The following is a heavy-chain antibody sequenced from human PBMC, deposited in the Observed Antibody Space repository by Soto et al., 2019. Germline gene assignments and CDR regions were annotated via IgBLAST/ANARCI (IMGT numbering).Heavy chain of an antibody. V-gene: IGHV4-30-4*01. CDR2: IYYSGST. J-gene: IGHJ6*02. CDR1: GGSISSGDYY. Sequence: QVQLQESGPGLVKPSQTLSLTCTVSGGSISSGDYYWSWIRQPPGKGLEWIGYIYYSGSTYYKPSLKSRVTISVDTSKNQFSLKLSSVTAADTAVYYCASQRVLLWFGELLTGGMDVWGQGTTVTVSS. D-gene: IGHD3-10*01. CDR3: ASQRVLLWFGELLTGGMDV.